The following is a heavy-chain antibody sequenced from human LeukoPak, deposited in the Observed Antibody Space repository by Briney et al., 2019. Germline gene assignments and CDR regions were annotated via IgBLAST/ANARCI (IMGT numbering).Heavy chain of an antibody. CDR2: IRSKAYGGTT. D-gene: IGHD1-26*01. J-gene: IGHJ4*02. V-gene: IGHV3-49*03. Sequence: PGGSLRLSCTASGFTFGDYAMSWFRQAPGEGLERVGFIRSKAYGGTTEYAASVKGRFTISRDDSKSIAYLQMNSLKTEDTAVYYCTRDLVGATFIFDYWGQGTLVTVSS. CDR1: GFTFGDYA. CDR3: TRDLVGATFIFDY.